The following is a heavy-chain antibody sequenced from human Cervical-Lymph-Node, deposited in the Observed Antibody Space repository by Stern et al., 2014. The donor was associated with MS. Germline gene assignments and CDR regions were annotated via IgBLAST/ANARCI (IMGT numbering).Heavy chain of an antibody. CDR2: ISRSSSYI. J-gene: IGHJ6*02. D-gene: IGHD3-16*01. Sequence: EEQLVESGGGLVKPGGSLRLSCAASGFTFSSYSMNWVRQAPGKGLEWVSSISRSSSYIYYADSVKGRFTISRDNAQNSLYLQLISLRAEDTAVYYCARDQGDYYYYGMDVWGQGTTVTVSS. V-gene: IGHV3-21*01. CDR1: GFTFSSYS. CDR3: ARDQGDYYYYGMDV.